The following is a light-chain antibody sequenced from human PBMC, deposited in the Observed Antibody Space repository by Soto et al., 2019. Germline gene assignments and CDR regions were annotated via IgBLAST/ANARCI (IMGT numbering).Light chain of an antibody. Sequence: QSVLTQPPSVSGAPGQRVTISCTGSGSNIGAGYAVHWYQQLPGTAPKLLIYSNTNRPSGVPDRFSGSKSGTSASLDITALQAEDEADYYCQSYDSSLTGWVFGGGTKLTVL. CDR2: SNT. J-gene: IGLJ2*01. CDR1: GSNIGAGYA. CDR3: QSYDSSLTGWV. V-gene: IGLV1-40*01.